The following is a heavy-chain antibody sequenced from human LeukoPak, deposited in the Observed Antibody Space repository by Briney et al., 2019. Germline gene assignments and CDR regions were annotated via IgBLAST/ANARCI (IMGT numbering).Heavy chain of an antibody. CDR2: IDQDGSEK. CDR3: ARPLIRVGATEPNWFDP. CDR1: AFTFSSYW. V-gene: IGHV3-7*03. J-gene: IGHJ5*02. D-gene: IGHD1-26*01. Sequence: GGSLRLSCAASAFTFSSYWMSWVRQAPGNGLEWVANIDQDGSEKYYVESMKGRITISRDTAKNSLYLQMNSLRAEDTAVYYCARPLIRVGATEPNWFDPWGQGTLVTVSS.